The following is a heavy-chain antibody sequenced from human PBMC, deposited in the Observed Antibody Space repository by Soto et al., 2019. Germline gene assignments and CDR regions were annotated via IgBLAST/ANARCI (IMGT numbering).Heavy chain of an antibody. CDR3: AKGRYDFWSPYYFDS. D-gene: IGHD3-3*01. J-gene: IGHJ4*02. V-gene: IGHV3-9*01. CDR1: GLNFDDFA. Sequence: EVQLVESGGRLVQPGRSLRLSCVGTGLNFDDFAMHWVRQAPGKGLEWVSGITWNSRVLAYADSVKGRCTISRDNARNSLYLQMDSLRDEDTALYYCAKGRYDFWSPYYFDSWGQVTLVTVSS. CDR2: ITWNSRVL.